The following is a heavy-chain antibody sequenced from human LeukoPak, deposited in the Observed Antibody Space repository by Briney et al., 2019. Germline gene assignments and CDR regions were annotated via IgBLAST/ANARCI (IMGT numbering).Heavy chain of an antibody. V-gene: IGHV4-38-2*02. J-gene: IGHJ4*02. CDR2: IYPSGST. Sequence: SETLSLTCTVSGYSISSGYYWGWIRQPPGKGLEWIGSIYPSGSTYYHPSLKSRVTISVDASKNQFSLKLSSVTAADTAVYYCARGKEGFLEWLAFDYWGQGTLVTVSS. CDR3: ARGKEGFLEWLAFDY. CDR1: GYSISSGYY. D-gene: IGHD3-3*01.